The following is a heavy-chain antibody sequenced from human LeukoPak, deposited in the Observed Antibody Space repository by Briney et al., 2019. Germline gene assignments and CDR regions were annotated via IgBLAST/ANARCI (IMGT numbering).Heavy chain of an antibody. CDR3: ARAVVVVVAASLDY. J-gene: IGHJ4*02. Sequence: GGSLRLSCAASGFTFSDYYMSWIRQAPGKGLEWVSYISSSGSTIYYADSVKGRFTISRDNAKNSLYLQMNSLRAEDTAVYYCARAVVVVVAASLDYWGQGTLVTVSS. V-gene: IGHV3-11*01. CDR2: ISSSGSTI. D-gene: IGHD2-15*01. CDR1: GFTFSDYY.